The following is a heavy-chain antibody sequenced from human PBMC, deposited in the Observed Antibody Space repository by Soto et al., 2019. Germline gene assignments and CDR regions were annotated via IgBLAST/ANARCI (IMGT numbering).Heavy chain of an antibody. V-gene: IGHV3-23*01. J-gene: IGHJ3*01. Sequence: EVQLLESGGGLVQPGGSLRLSWAVAGFTFRSYAMSWVRQAPGKGPEWVPVISAGGSNTYNAESVTGRFTISRDNSKNPLYLQMNSLRAEDTAVYYCAKKGPPRDAFDLWGQGTMVTVST. CDR1: GFTFRSYA. CDR3: AKKGPPRDAFDL. CDR2: ISAGGSNT.